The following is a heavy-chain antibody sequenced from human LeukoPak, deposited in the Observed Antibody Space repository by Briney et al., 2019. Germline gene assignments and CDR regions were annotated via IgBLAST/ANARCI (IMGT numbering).Heavy chain of an antibody. CDR2: ISAYNGNT. CDR3: ARVNIVVVPAAVYYFDY. D-gene: IGHD2-2*01. CDR1: GYTFTSYG. J-gene: IGHJ4*02. Sequence: ASVKVSCKASGYTFTSYGISWVRQAPGQGLEWMGWISAYNGNTNYAQKLQGRVTMTTDTSTSTAYMELRSLRSDDTAVYYCARVNIVVVPAAVYYFDYRGQGTLVTVSS. V-gene: IGHV1-18*04.